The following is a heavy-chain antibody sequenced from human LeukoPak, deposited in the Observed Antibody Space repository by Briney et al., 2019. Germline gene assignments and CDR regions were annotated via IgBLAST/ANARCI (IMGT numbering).Heavy chain of an antibody. CDR3: ARLPAYCSSTSCYYDY. V-gene: IGHV3-48*04. D-gene: IGHD2-2*01. J-gene: IGHJ4*02. CDR2: ISSASGSI. CDR1: GFTFSSYS. Sequence: RPGGSLRLSCAASGFTFSSYSMNWVRQAPGKGLEWASYISSASGSIYYADSVKGRFTISRDNAKNSLFLQMNSLRAEDTAVYYCARLPAYCSSTSCYYDYWGQGTLVTVSS.